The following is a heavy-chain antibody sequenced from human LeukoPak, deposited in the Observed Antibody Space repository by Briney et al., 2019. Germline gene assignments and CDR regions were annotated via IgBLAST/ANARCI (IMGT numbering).Heavy chain of an antibody. Sequence: SETLSLTCTVSGGSISSSDSYGGGIRQPPGKGLEWNGNIYYSGTTYYNPYLKIRVTISVDTSKNHFSLKLSSVTAADTAMYYCARPHSGTVNASTYGVIDYWGQGTLVTVSS. CDR2: IYYSGTT. V-gene: IGHV4-39*07. J-gene: IGHJ4*02. CDR3: ARPHSGTVNASTYGVIDY. CDR1: GGSISSSDSY. D-gene: IGHD2-8*01.